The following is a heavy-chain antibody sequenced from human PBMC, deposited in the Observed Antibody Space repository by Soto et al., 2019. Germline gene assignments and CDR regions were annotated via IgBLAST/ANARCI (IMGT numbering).Heavy chain of an antibody. Sequence: SQTLSLTCSISWDRFSINSAACTWIRQSPSRGLEWLGRTYYRSKWYNDYAVSVKSRITINPDTSKNQFSLQLNSVTPEDTAVYYCARDKARPLPIPYYMDVWGKGTTVTVSS. J-gene: IGHJ6*03. CDR1: WDRFSINSAA. V-gene: IGHV6-1*01. CDR2: TYYRSKWYN. CDR3: ARDKARPLPIPYYMDV. D-gene: IGHD2-2*02.